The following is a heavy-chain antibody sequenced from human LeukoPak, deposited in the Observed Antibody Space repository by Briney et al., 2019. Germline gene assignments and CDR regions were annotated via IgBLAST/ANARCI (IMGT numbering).Heavy chain of an antibody. Sequence: GASLKISCKGSGYSFTSYWIGWVRQLPGKGLEWMGIIYPGDSDTRYSPSFQGQVTMSADKSIRTAYLQWSSLKASDTAMYFCVRQNPLADVFDIWGQGTMITVSS. V-gene: IGHV5-51*01. CDR3: VRQNPLADVFDI. CDR1: GYSFTSYW. CDR2: IYPGDSDT. J-gene: IGHJ3*02.